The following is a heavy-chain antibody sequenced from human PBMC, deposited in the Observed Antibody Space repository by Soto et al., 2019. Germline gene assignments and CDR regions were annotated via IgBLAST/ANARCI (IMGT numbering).Heavy chain of an antibody. CDR3: ARYSGKYQGPIDY. V-gene: IGHV3-30*03. CDR1: GFTFSHYG. D-gene: IGHD1-26*01. Sequence: GGSLRLSYAASGFTFSHYGIHWVRHAPGKGLEWLAVISYDGSNKHYADSVKGRFTVSRDNSKNTLYLQMNSLRAEDTAVYFCARYSGKYQGPIDYWGQGTLVTVSS. J-gene: IGHJ4*02. CDR2: ISYDGSNK.